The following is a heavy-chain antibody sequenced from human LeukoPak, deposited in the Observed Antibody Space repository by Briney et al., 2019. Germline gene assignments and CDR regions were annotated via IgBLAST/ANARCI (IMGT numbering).Heavy chain of an antibody. CDR1: GFTFSSYA. D-gene: IGHD3-16*01. CDR3: AILPVGDYFDY. J-gene: IGHJ4*02. V-gene: IGHV3-23*01. Sequence: GGSLRLSCAASGFTFSSYAMSWVRQAPGKGLEWVSAISGGGGSTYYADSVKGRFTISRDNSKNTLYLQMNSLRAEDTAVYYCAILPVGDYFDYWGQGTLVTVSS. CDR2: ISGGGGST.